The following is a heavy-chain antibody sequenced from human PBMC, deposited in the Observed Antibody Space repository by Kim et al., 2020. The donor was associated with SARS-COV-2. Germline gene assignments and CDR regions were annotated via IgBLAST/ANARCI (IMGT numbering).Heavy chain of an antibody. CDR3: ANGYYYDSSGYYHDAFDI. V-gene: IGHV3-30*02. D-gene: IGHD3-22*01. J-gene: IGHJ3*02. Sequence: KGRFTISRDNSKNTLYLQMNSLRAEDTAVYYCANGYYYDSSGYYHDAFDIWGQGTMVTVSS.